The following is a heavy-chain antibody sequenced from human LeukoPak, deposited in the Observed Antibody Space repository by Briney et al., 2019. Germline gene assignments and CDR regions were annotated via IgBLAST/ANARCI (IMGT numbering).Heavy chain of an antibody. CDR2: ISGGGGST. Sequence: PGGSLRLSCAASGFTFSSYGMSWVRQAPGKGLEWVSAISGGGGSTYYADSVKGRFTISRDNSKNTLYLQMNSLRAEDTAVYYCARRVIAARLVIQRRSTSFDLWGRGTLVTVSS. V-gene: IGHV3-23*01. J-gene: IGHJ2*01. CDR3: ARRVIAARLVIQRRSTSFDL. CDR1: GFTFSSYG. D-gene: IGHD6-6*01.